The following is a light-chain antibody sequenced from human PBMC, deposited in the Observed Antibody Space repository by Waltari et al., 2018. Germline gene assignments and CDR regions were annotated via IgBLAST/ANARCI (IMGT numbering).Light chain of an antibody. CDR1: QRVGNSY. Sequence: EIVLTQSPGTLSLSPGEGATLSCRASQRVGNSYLAWYQWRPGQAPRLLMYGASNRATDIPDRFSGGGSETDFTLTISRLEPEDFAVYFCQQFFDSLWTFGQGTKVEI. CDR3: QQFFDSLWT. CDR2: GAS. V-gene: IGKV3-20*01. J-gene: IGKJ1*01.